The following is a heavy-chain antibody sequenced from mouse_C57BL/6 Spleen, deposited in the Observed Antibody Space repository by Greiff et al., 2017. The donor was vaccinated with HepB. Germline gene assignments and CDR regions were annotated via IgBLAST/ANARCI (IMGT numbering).Heavy chain of an antibody. CDR3: ARGRAAQATGAMDY. V-gene: IGHV1-52*01. Sequence: VKLQQPGAELVRPGSSVKLSCKASGYTFTSYWMHWVKQRPIQGLEWIGNIDPSDSETHYNQKFKDKATLTVDKSSSTAYMQLSSLTSEDSAVYYWARGRAAQATGAMDYWGQGTSVTVSS. J-gene: IGHJ4*01. D-gene: IGHD3-2*02. CDR1: GYTFTSYW. CDR2: IDPSDSET.